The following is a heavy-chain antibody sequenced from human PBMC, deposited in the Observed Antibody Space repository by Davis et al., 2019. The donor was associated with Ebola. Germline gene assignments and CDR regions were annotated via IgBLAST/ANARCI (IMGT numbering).Heavy chain of an antibody. D-gene: IGHD2-8*02. V-gene: IGHV3-23*01. CDR1: GFTFSSYA. CDR3: ARDGTDPGALYYYYGMDV. J-gene: IGHJ6*02. CDR2: ISGSSSST. Sequence: GESLKISCAASGFTFSSYAMSWVRQAPGKGLEWVSAISGSSSSTYYADSVKGRFTISRDNSKNTLYLQMNSLRAEDTAVYYCARDGTDPGALYYYYGMDVWGQGTTVTVSS.